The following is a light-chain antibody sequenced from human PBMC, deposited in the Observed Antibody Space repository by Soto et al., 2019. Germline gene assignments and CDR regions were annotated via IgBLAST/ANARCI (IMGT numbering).Light chain of an antibody. J-gene: IGKJ5*01. CDR3: QQYNNWPIT. Sequence: EIVMTQSPATLSVSPGERATLSCRASQNILSNLAWYQQKPGQAPRLLIYGASTRATGIPARFSGSGSGTELTLTISSLQSEDFEIYYCQQYNNWPITFGQGTRLEIK. CDR2: GAS. V-gene: IGKV3-15*01. CDR1: QNILSN.